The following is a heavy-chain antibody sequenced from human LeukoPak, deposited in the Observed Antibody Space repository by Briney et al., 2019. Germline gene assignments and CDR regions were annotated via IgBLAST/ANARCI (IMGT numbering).Heavy chain of an antibody. Sequence: GGSLRLSCAASGFTFSGSGMHWVRQAPGKGLEWGTFIRYDGSNKYYTDSVKGRFTISRDNSKTTLYLQMDSLRAEDTAVYYCARDYDFWSGYYSPTRGYFGYWGQGTLVTVSS. J-gene: IGHJ4*02. CDR1: GFTFSGSG. V-gene: IGHV3-30*02. D-gene: IGHD3-3*01. CDR2: IRYDGSNK. CDR3: ARDYDFWSGYYSPTRGYFGY.